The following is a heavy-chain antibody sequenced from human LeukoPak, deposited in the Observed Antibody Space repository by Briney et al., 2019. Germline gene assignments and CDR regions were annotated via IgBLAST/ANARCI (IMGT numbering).Heavy chain of an antibody. V-gene: IGHV3-30*18. J-gene: IGHJ4*02. Sequence: GGSLRLSCAASGFTFSSYEMNWVRQAPGKGLEWVAVISYDGPNKYYADSVKGRFTISRDNSKNTLYLQMNSLRAEDTAVFYCAKGRYQFATVTLLDYWGQGTLVTVSS. D-gene: IGHD4-11*01. CDR2: ISYDGPNK. CDR3: AKGRYQFATVTLLDY. CDR1: GFTFSSYE.